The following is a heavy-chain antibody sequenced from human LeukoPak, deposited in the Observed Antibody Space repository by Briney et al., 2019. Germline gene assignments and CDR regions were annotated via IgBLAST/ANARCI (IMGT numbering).Heavy chain of an antibody. J-gene: IGHJ4*02. V-gene: IGHV4-59*08. CDR2: IYYSGST. CDR3: ARRSRGTMFDY. D-gene: IGHD1-1*01. CDR1: GGSISSYY. Sequence: KTSETLSLTCTVSGGSISSYYWSWIRQPPGKGLEWIGYIYYSGSTNYNPSLKSRVTISVDTSKNLLSLRLNSVTAADTAVYYCARRSRGTMFDYWGQGTLVTVSS.